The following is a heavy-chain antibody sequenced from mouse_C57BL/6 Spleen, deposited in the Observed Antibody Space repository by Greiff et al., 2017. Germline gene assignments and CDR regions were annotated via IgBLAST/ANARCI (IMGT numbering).Heavy chain of an antibody. CDR2: INPNNGGT. V-gene: IGHV1-18*01. J-gene: IGHJ4*01. CDR3: ARRGDYHPIAMDY. Sequence: EVMLVESGPELVKPGASVKIPCKASGYTFTDYNMDWVKQSHGKSLEWIGDINPNNGGTIYNQKFKGKATLTVDKSSSTAYMELRSLTSEDTAVYYCARRGDYHPIAMDYWGQGTSVTVSS. CDR1: GYTFTDYN. D-gene: IGHD2-4*01.